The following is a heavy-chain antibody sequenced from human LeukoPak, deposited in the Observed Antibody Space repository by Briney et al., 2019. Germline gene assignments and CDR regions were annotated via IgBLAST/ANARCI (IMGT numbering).Heavy chain of an antibody. Sequence: SETLSLTCAVYGGSFSGYYWSWIRQPPGKGLEWIGEINHSGSTNYNPSLKSRVTISVDTSKNQFSLKLSSVTAADTAVYYCARSFSRRDGYNDDYWGRGTLVTVSS. CDR3: ARSFSRRDGYNDDY. V-gene: IGHV4-34*01. D-gene: IGHD5-24*01. CDR2: INHSGST. CDR1: GGSFSGYY. J-gene: IGHJ4*02.